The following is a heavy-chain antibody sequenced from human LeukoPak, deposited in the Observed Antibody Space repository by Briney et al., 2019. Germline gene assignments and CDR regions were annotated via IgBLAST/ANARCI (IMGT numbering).Heavy chain of an antibody. Sequence: GASVEVSCKTSGYTFTDYYIHWVRQAPGQGLEWMGWINPNSGGTNYAQKFQGRVTMTRDTSISTAYMELSRLRSDDTAVYYCARDRSWGSLGYFDYWGQGTLVTVSS. V-gene: IGHV1-2*02. D-gene: IGHD7-27*01. J-gene: IGHJ4*02. CDR3: ARDRSWGSLGYFDY. CDR2: INPNSGGT. CDR1: GYTFTDYY.